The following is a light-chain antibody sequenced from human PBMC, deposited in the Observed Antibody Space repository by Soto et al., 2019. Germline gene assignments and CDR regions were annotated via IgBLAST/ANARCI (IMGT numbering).Light chain of an antibody. CDR2: DAS. Sequence: EIVLTQSPATLSLSPGERATLSCRASQSVSSYLAWYQQKPGQAPRLLIYDASNWATGIPARFSGSGSGTDFTRTISSLEPEDFAVYYCQQRSNWPLTFGGGTKVEIK. CDR1: QSVSSY. CDR3: QQRSNWPLT. J-gene: IGKJ4*01. V-gene: IGKV3-11*01.